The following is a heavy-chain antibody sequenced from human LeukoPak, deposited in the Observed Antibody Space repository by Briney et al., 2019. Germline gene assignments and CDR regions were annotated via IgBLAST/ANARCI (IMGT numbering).Heavy chain of an antibody. D-gene: IGHD2-21*02. Sequence: ASVKVSCKASGGTFSSYAISWVRQAPGQGLEWMGRSIPIFGTANYAQKFQGRVTITADESTSTAYMELSSLRSEDTAVYYCARDLHSFGYSYCGGDCYSWLDYWGQGTLVTVSS. CDR1: GGTFSSYA. J-gene: IGHJ4*02. V-gene: IGHV1-69*13. CDR2: SIPIFGTA. CDR3: ARDLHSFGYSYCGGDCYSWLDY.